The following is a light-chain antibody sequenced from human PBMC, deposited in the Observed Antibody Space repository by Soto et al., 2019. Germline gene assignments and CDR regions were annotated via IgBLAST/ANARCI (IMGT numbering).Light chain of an antibody. Sequence: DIQMTQSPSSMSASVGDRVTITCRASQDIGSQLGWYQQKPGKAPKLLIHSASTLQRGVPFRFSGSGSGTEFTLTISSLQSEDFATYYCQQVKNFPRTFGQGTKVDIK. J-gene: IGKJ1*01. CDR1: QDIGSQ. CDR2: SAS. CDR3: QQVKNFPRT. V-gene: IGKV1-12*01.